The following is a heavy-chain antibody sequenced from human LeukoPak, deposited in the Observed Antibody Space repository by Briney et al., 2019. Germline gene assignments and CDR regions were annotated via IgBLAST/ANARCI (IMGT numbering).Heavy chain of an antibody. Sequence: ASVKVSCKASGYTFTGYYMHWVRQAPGQGLEWMGWINPNSGGTNYAQKFQGRATMTRDTSISTAYMELSRLRSDDTAVYYCASYSGSYSSDFDYWGQGTLVTVSS. V-gene: IGHV1-2*02. CDR2: INPNSGGT. D-gene: IGHD1-26*01. CDR1: GYTFTGYY. J-gene: IGHJ4*02. CDR3: ASYSGSYSSDFDY.